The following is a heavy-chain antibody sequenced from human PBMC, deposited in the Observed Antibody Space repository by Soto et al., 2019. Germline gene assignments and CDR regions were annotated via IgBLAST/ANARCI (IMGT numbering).Heavy chain of an antibody. J-gene: IGHJ6*02. CDR2: IIPIFGTA. D-gene: IGHD1-26*01. Sequence: SVKVSCKASGGTFSSYAISWVRQAPGQGLEWMGGIIPIFGTANYAQKFQGRVTITADESTSTAYMELSSLRSEDTAVYYCARGRGARRSYYYYGMDVWGQGTTVTVSS. V-gene: IGHV1-69*13. CDR3: ARGRGARRSYYYYGMDV. CDR1: GGTFSSYA.